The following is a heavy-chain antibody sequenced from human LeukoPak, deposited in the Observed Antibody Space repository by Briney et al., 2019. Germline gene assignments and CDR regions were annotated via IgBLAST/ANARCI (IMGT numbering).Heavy chain of an antibody. Sequence: PGGSLRLSCAASGFTFSSYGMHWVRQAPGKGLEWVAVISYDGSNKYYADSVKGRSTISRDNSKNTLYLQMNSLRAEDTAVYYCAKPYCSGGSCHDTPFDYWGQGTLVTVSS. CDR1: GFTFSSYG. J-gene: IGHJ4*02. D-gene: IGHD2-15*01. V-gene: IGHV3-30*18. CDR3: AKPYCSGGSCHDTPFDY. CDR2: ISYDGSNK.